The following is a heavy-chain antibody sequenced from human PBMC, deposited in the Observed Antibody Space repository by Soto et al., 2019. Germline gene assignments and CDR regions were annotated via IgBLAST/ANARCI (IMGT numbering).Heavy chain of an antibody. CDR1: GYTFTGYY. D-gene: IGHD6-6*01. CDR2: INPNSGGT. Sequence: QVQLVQSGAEVKKPGASVKVSCKASGYTFTGYYMHWVREAPGQGLEWMGWINPNSGGTNYAQKFQGRVTMTRDTSSSTAYMELSRLRSDDTAVCYCARETSIAARPGEFDYWGQGTLVTVSS. CDR3: ARETSIAARPGEFDY. V-gene: IGHV1-2*02. J-gene: IGHJ4*02.